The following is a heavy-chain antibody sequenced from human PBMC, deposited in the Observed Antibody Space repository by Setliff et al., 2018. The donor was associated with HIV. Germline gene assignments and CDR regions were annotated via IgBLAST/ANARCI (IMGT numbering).Heavy chain of an antibody. CDR1: GDSITSDNFF. Sequence: SETLSLTCTVSGDSITSDNFFWTWIRQNPGKGLEWIGYIYFSGSVTSNPSLKSPLSISIDTSKNQFYLNLRSVTAADTAVYYCARLTGVDSILLLPTTLPLHAFDIWGQGAVVTVSS. J-gene: IGHJ3*02. CDR3: ARLTGVDSILLLPTTLPLHAFDI. V-gene: IGHV4-31*01. D-gene: IGHD2-8*01. CDR2: IYFSGSV.